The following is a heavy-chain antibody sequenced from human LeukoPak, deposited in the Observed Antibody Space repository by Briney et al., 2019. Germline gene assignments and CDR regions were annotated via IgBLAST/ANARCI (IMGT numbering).Heavy chain of an antibody. V-gene: IGHV3-7*03. D-gene: IGHD3-10*01. CDR1: GFTFGSYW. J-gene: IGHJ4*02. CDR2: IKQDGSEK. CDR3: ARAKSLFDS. Sequence: GGSLRLSCAASGFTFGSYWMSWVRQAPGKGLEWVANIKQDGSEKYYVDSVKGRFTISRDNAKNSLYLQMNSLRAENTAVYYCARAKSLFDSWGQGTLVTVSS.